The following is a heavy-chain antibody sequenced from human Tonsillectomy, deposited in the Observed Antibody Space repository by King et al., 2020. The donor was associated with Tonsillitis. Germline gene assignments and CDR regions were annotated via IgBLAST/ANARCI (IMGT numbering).Heavy chain of an antibody. V-gene: IGHV4-59*08. CDR3: ARDSSGYSPYY. Sequence: QLQESGPGLVKPSETLSLTCTVSGGSISSYYWSWIRQPPGKGLEWIGYIYYSGSTNYNPSLKSRVTISVDTSKNQFSLKLSSVTAADTAVYYCARDSSGYSPYYWGQGTLVTVSS. CDR2: IYYSGST. CDR1: GGSISSYY. J-gene: IGHJ4*02. D-gene: IGHD3-22*01.